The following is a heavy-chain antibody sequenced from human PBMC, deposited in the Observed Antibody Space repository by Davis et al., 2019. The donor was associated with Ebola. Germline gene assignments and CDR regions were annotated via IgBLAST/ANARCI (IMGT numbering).Heavy chain of an antibody. CDR2: INHSGST. CDR3: ARAAARDYDLIDYYYYGMDV. J-gene: IGHJ6*02. CDR1: GGSFSGYY. V-gene: IGHV4-34*01. D-gene: IGHD5-12*01. Sequence: MPSETLSLTCAVYGGSFSGYYWSWIRQPPGKGLEWIGEINHSGSTNYNPSLESRVTISSDMSKKQFSLKLSSVTAADTAVYYCARAAARDYDLIDYYYYGMDVWGQGTTVTVSS.